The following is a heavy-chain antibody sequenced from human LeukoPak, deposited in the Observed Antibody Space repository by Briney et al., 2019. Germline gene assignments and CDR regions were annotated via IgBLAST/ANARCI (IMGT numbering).Heavy chain of an antibody. CDR2: IYYSGST. CDR1: GGSISSYY. CDR3: ARDLGLYSSSWRYYYYGMDV. V-gene: IGHV4-59*01. D-gene: IGHD6-13*01. Sequence: SETLSLTCTVSGGSISSYYWSWIRQPPGKGLEWIGYIYYSGSTNYNPSLKSRVTISVDTSKNQFSLKLSSVTAADTAVYYCARDLGLYSSSWRYYYYGMDVWGQGTAVTVSS. J-gene: IGHJ6*02.